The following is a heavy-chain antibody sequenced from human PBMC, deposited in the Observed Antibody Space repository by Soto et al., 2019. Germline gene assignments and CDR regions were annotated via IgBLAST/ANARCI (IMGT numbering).Heavy chain of an antibody. CDR3: ARVEGQWLVWESYYYYYMDV. Sequence: PGGSLRLSCAASGFTFSSYSMNWVRQAPGKGLEWVSSISSSSSYIYYADSVKGRFTIPRDNAKNSLYLQMNSLRAEDTAVYYCARVEGQWLVWESYYYYYMDVWGKGTTVTVSS. D-gene: IGHD6-19*01. CDR2: ISSSSSYI. V-gene: IGHV3-21*01. CDR1: GFTFSSYS. J-gene: IGHJ6*03.